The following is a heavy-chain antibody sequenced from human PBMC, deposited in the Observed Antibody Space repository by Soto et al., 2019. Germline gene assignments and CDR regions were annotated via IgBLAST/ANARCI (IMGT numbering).Heavy chain of an antibody. CDR1: GGYIVSGGYS. D-gene: IGHD6-19*01. J-gene: IGHJ5*02. CDR3: ARVAGSGWYDA. V-gene: IGHV4-30-2*01. Sequence: PSETLSLTCAVSGGYIVSGGYSCSWIRQPPGKGLEGIGTADPRGSTYYDPSLKSRVTISLDLSKNQFSLNQNSVTAADTAVYYCARVAGSGWYDAWGQGTLVT. CDR2: ADPRGST.